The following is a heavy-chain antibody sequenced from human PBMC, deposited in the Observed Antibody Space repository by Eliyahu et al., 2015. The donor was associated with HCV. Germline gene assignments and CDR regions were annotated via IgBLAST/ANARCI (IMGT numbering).Heavy chain of an antibody. CDR1: GGAIRSGSYY. D-gene: IGHD3-3*01. CDR3: ARDRDDFWSDSRGLAFEI. CDR2: TYNDGTT. J-gene: IGHJ3*02. V-gene: IGHV4-31*03. Sequence: QVQLQESGPGLVRPSQTLSLTCTVSGGAIRSGSYYWSWIRQLPGKGLEWIGYTYNDGTTHPNPSFKGRVTISIDTXKNQLSLRLTSLTDADTAVYFCARDRDDFWSDSRGLAFEIWGQGTMVTVSS.